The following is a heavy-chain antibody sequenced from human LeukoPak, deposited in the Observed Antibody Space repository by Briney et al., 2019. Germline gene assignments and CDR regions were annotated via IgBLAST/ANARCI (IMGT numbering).Heavy chain of an antibody. V-gene: IGHV5-51*01. CDR2: IYPGDSDT. CDR1: GYSFTSYW. CDR3: ARVINTIFGVVIMVPYYFDY. D-gene: IGHD3-3*01. Sequence: GESLKISCKGSGYSFTSYWIGWVRQMPGKGLEWMGIIYPGDSDTRYSPSFQGQVTISADKSISTAYLQWSSLKASDTAMYYCARVINTIFGVVIMVPYYFDYWGQGTLVTVSS. J-gene: IGHJ4*02.